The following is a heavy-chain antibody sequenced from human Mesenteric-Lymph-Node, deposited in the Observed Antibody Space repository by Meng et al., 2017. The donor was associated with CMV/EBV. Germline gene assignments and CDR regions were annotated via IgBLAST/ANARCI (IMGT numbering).Heavy chain of an antibody. J-gene: IGHJ6*02. CDR1: GYTFTSYD. CDR2: MNPNSGNT. CDR3: ARNIPAPSTLYYYYGLDV. Sequence: ASVKVSCKASGYTFTSYDINWVRQATGQGLEWMGWMNPNSGNTGYAQKVQGRVTMTRDTSIITAYLDLSRLKSDDTAVYYCARNIPAPSTLYYYYGLDVWGQGTTVTVSS. D-gene: IGHD2-2*01. V-gene: IGHV1-8*01.